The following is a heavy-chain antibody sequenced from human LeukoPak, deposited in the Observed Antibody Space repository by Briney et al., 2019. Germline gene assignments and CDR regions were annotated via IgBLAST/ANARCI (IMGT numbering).Heavy chain of an antibody. Sequence: SETLSLTCAVYGGSFSGYYWSWIRQPPGKGLEWIGSIYYSGSTYYNPSLKSRVAISVDTSKNQFSLKLSSVTAADTAVYYCASPTADYWGQGTLVTVSS. CDR3: ASPTADY. J-gene: IGHJ4*02. CDR1: GGSFSGYY. V-gene: IGHV4-34*01. CDR2: IYYSGST.